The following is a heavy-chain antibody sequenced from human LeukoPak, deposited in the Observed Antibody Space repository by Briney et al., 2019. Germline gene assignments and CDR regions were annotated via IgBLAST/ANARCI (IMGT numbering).Heavy chain of an antibody. J-gene: IGHJ6*03. CDR3: AKDDSGSYYPYYYYMDV. D-gene: IGHD1-26*01. Sequence: GGSLRLSCAASGFTFSSYEMSWVRQAPGKGLEWVSYISSSGSTIYYADSVKGRFTISRDNAKNSLYLQMNSLRAEDTAVYYCAKDDSGSYYPYYYYMDVWGKGTTVTISS. CDR2: ISSSGSTI. CDR1: GFTFSSYE. V-gene: IGHV3-48*03.